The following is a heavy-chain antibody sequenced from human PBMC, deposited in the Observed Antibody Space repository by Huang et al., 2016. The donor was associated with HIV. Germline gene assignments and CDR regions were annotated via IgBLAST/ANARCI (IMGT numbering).Heavy chain of an antibody. CDR3: ARLDTARNYYYYGLDV. CDR2: IYPDDSDT. V-gene: IGHV5-51*01. D-gene: IGHD5-18*01. J-gene: IGHJ6*02. Sequence: RQMPGKGLEWMGIIYPDDSDTRYSPSFQGQVSISADKSVSTAYLQWSSRKASDAAMYYCARLDTARNYYYYGLDVWGQGTSVIVSS.